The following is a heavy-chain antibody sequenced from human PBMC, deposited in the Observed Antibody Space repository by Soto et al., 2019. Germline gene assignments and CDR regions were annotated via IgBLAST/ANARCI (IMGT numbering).Heavy chain of an antibody. CDR1: GFTFSSYA. D-gene: IGHD6-19*01. J-gene: IGHJ4*02. CDR3: AKDSVYSSGWYGNFDY. V-gene: IGHV3-23*01. Sequence: GGSLRLSCAASGFTFSSYAMSWVRQAPGKGLEWVSAISGSGGSTYYADSVKGRFTISRDNSKNTLYLQMNSLRAEDTAVYYCAKDSVYSSGWYGNFDYWGQGTLVTVSS. CDR2: ISGSGGST.